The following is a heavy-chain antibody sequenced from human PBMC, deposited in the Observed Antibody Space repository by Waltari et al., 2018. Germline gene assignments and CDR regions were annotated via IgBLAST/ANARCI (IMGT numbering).Heavy chain of an antibody. CDR1: GGSISSGSYY. CDR2: IHTSGST. J-gene: IGHJ4*02. V-gene: IGHV4-61*02. Sequence: QVQLQESGPGLVKPSQTLSLTCTVSGGSISSGSYYWSWIRQPAGKGLEWIGRIHTSGSTNYNPSLKSRVTISVDTSKNQFSLKLSSVTAADTAVYYCARVGVRSAFDYWGQGTLVTVSS. D-gene: IGHD3-16*01. CDR3: ARVGVRSAFDY.